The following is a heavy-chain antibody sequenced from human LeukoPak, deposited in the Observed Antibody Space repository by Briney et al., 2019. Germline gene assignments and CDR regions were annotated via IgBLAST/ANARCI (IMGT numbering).Heavy chain of an antibody. Sequence: ASVKVSCKASGYTFTGYYMHWVRQAPGQGLEWMGRINPNSGGTNYAQKFQGRVTMTRDTSTSTAYMELSRLRSDDTAVYYCARVEYYDSSGYYYLGYWGQGTLVTVSS. CDR2: INPNSGGT. V-gene: IGHV1-2*06. D-gene: IGHD3-22*01. CDR3: ARVEYYDSSGYYYLGY. J-gene: IGHJ4*02. CDR1: GYTFTGYY.